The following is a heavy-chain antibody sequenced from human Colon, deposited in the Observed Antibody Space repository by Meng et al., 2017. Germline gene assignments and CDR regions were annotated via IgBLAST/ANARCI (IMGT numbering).Heavy chain of an antibody. CDR2: ITSSGGNT. V-gene: IGHV3-23*01. J-gene: IGHJ4*02. Sequence: GESLKISCAASGFRFNNFGMTWVRQGPGKGLECVAAITSSGGNTYYADSVKGRFTISRDNSKNTLYLQMNSLRAEDTAVYYCAKESVGTYSLYSFDSWGQGTLVTV. D-gene: IGHD4-11*01. CDR1: GFRFNNFG. CDR3: AKESVGTYSLYSFDS.